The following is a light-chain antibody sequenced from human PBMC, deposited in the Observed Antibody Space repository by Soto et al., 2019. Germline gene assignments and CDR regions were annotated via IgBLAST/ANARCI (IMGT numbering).Light chain of an antibody. CDR1: QSVSSNY. Sequence: IGLTQSPGILSLSPGERATLSCRASQSVSSNYLAWYQQKPGQAPRLLIYGASSRATGIPDRFSGSGYEPGFTLTISRLEPEDFAVYYCQRYGPSPLTFGGGTKIQIK. V-gene: IGKV3-20*01. J-gene: IGKJ4*01. CDR3: QRYGPSPLT. CDR2: GAS.